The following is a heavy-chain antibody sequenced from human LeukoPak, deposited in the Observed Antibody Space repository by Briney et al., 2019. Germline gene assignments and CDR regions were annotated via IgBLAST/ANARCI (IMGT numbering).Heavy chain of an antibody. CDR2: IYYSGST. V-gene: IGHV4-39*01. CDR1: GGSIITSSYY. D-gene: IGHD6-6*01. CDR3: ASHSSSSSGDNWFDP. Sequence: SETLSLTCTVSGGSIITSSYYWGWIRQPPAKGLEWIGSIYYSGSTYYNPSLKSRVTISVDTSKNQFSLKLSSVTAADTAVYYCASHSSSSSGDNWFDPWGQGTLVTVSS. J-gene: IGHJ5*02.